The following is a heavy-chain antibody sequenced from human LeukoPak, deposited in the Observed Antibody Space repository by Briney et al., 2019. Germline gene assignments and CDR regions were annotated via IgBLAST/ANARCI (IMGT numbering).Heavy chain of an antibody. J-gene: IGHJ4*02. CDR2: IYYTGST. V-gene: IGHV4-39*01. CDR3: ARGGIAAD. CDR1: GGSISSSTYF. Sequence: SETLFLTCTVSGGSISSSTYFWGWIRQPPGKGLEWIGVIYYTGSTYYNPSLMSRVAISVDTSKNQFTLKLGSVTAADTAVYYCARGGIAADWGQGTLVTVSS. D-gene: IGHD6-13*01.